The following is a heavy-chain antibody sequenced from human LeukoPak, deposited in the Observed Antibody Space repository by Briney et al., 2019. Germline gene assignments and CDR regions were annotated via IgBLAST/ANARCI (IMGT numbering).Heavy chain of an antibody. CDR3: AREVAAAGSDAFDI. Sequence: SETLSLTCTVSGGSISSHYWSWIRQPPGKGLEWIGYIYYSGSTNYNPSLKSRVTISVDTSKNQFSLKLSSVTAADTAVYYCAREVAAAGSDAFDIWGQGTMVTLSS. D-gene: IGHD6-13*01. J-gene: IGHJ3*02. CDR1: GGSISSHY. V-gene: IGHV4-59*11. CDR2: IYYSGST.